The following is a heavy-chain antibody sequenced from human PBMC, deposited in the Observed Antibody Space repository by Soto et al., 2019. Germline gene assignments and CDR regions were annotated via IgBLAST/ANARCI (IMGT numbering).Heavy chain of an antibody. CDR2: ISWNSGSI. Sequence: EVQLVESGGGLVQPGRSLRLSCAASGFTFDDYAMHWVRQAPGKGLEWVSGISWNSGSIGYADSVKGRFTISRDNAKNSLYLQMNSLRAEDTALYYCAKDTGYSSGWHIDYWGQGTLVTVSS. CDR3: AKDTGYSSGWHIDY. CDR1: GFTFDDYA. D-gene: IGHD6-19*01. J-gene: IGHJ4*02. V-gene: IGHV3-9*01.